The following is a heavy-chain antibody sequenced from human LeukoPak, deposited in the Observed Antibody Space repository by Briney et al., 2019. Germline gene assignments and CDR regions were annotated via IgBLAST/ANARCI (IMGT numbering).Heavy chain of an antibody. CDR3: AVGLGYSSGWSADY. D-gene: IGHD6-19*01. Sequence: GGSLRLSCAASGFTFSDYCMNWVRQAPGKGLEWVSYISSASGTIYYADSVKGRFTISRDNAKNSLYLQMNSLRDEDTAVYYCAVGLGYSSGWSADYWGQGTLVTVSS. V-gene: IGHV3-48*02. CDR1: GFTFSDYC. CDR2: ISSASGTI. J-gene: IGHJ4*02.